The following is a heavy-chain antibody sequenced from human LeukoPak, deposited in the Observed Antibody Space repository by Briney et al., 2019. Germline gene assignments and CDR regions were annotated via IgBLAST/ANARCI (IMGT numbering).Heavy chain of an antibody. CDR2: ISSSSSTI. Sequence: GGSLRLSCAASGFTFSSYSMNWVRQAPGKGLEWVSYISSSSSTIYYADSVRGRFTISRDNAKNSLYLQMNSLRAEDTAVYYCARDGGSGSYYTIPWYYYGMDVWGQGTTVTVS. CDR1: GFTFSSYS. J-gene: IGHJ6*02. V-gene: IGHV3-48*01. CDR3: ARDGGSGSYYTIPWYYYGMDV. D-gene: IGHD3-10*01.